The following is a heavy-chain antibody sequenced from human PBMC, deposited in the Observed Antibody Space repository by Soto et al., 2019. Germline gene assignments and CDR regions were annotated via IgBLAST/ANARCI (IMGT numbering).Heavy chain of an antibody. Sequence: QVQLVQSGAEVKKPGSSVKISCKDSGGTFNTYSMFWVRQAPGQGLEWMGRIIPMLGVRNYAQRFQDRVTITADKSTASVHMELSSLRSEDTALYYCTIGSWSGEVFDIWGQGTMVTVSS. CDR2: IIPMLGVR. J-gene: IGHJ3*02. CDR1: GGTFNTYS. V-gene: IGHV1-69*02. CDR3: TIGSWSGEVFDI. D-gene: IGHD2-21*01.